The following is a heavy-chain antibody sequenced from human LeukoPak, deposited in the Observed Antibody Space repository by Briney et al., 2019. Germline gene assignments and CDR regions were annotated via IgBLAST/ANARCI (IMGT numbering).Heavy chain of an antibody. J-gene: IGHJ4*02. CDR2: IYHSGST. CDR3: ARRGFGTYRSQDY. V-gene: IGHV4-38-2*02. Sequence: SETLSLTCTVSGYSISSGYYWGWIRQPPGKGLEWIGSIYHSGSTYYNPSLKSRVTISVDTSKNQFSLKLSSVTAADTAVYYCARRGFGTYRSQDYWGQGTLVTVSS. D-gene: IGHD3-10*01. CDR1: GYSISSGYY.